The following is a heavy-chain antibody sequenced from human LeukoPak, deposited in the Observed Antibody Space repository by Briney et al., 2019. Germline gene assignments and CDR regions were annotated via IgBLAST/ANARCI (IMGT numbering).Heavy chain of an antibody. CDR1: GGSISSSNW. Sequence: SGTLSLTCAVSGGSISSSNWWSWVRQPPGKGLEWIGEIYHSGSINYNPSLKSRVTISVDKSKNQFSLKLSSVTAADTAVYYYARCGGKWLHYMDVWGKGTTVIVSS. D-gene: IGHD5-12*01. CDR2: IYHSGSI. V-gene: IGHV4-4*02. J-gene: IGHJ6*03. CDR3: ARCGGKWLHYMDV.